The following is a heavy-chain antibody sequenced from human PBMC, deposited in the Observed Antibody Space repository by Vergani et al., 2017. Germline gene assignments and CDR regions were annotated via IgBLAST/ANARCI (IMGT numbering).Heavy chain of an antibody. Sequence: EVQLVESGGGLVQPGGSLRLSCAASGFTFSSYSMNWVRQAPGKGLEWVSYISSSSSTIYYADSVKGRFTISRDNAKNSLYLQMNSLRDEDTAVYYCAREVYYYGSGSGDYWGQGTLVTVSS. D-gene: IGHD3-10*01. V-gene: IGHV3-48*02. J-gene: IGHJ4*02. CDR2: ISSSSSTI. CDR1: GFTFSSYS. CDR3: AREVYYYGSGSGDY.